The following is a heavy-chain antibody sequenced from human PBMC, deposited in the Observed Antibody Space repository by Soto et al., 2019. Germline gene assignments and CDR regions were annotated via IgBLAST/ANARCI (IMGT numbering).Heavy chain of an antibody. CDR2: ISAYNGNT. CDR3: ARDARSGYAFSYYYYGMDV. CDR1: GYTFTSYG. V-gene: IGHV1-18*04. Sequence: ASVKVSCKASGYTFTSYGISWVRQAPGQGLEWMGWISAYNGNTNYAQKLQGRVTMTTDTSTSTAYMELRSLRSDDTAVYYCARDARSGYAFSYYYYGMDVWGQGTTVTVSS. J-gene: IGHJ6*02. D-gene: IGHD5-12*01.